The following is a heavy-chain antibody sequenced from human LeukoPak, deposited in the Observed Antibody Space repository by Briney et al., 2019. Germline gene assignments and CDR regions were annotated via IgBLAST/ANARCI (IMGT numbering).Heavy chain of an antibody. CDR3: ASVLG. D-gene: IGHD2-15*01. CDR1: GFTFSSYA. V-gene: IGHV3-30*01. Sequence: PGGSLRLSCAASGFTFSSYAMHWVRRAPGKGLEWVAVISYDGSNKYYADSVKGRFTISRDNSKNTLYLQMNSLRAEDTAVYYCASVLGWGQGTLVTVSS. J-gene: IGHJ4*02. CDR2: ISYDGSNK.